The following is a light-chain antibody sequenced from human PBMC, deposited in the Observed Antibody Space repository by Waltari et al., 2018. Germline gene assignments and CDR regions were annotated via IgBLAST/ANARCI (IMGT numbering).Light chain of an antibody. J-gene: IGLJ3*02. CDR1: VSHVGDFNS. CDR3: CSYAGIWV. CDR2: DVT. V-gene: IGLV2-11*01. Sequence: QSALTQPRSVSGSPGQSVTISCTGTVSHVGDFNSVSWYQQHPGKAPKLVIFDVTKRPSGVPDRFSGSKSGTSASLTVSGLQAEDEADYYCCSYAGIWVFGGGTKLTVL.